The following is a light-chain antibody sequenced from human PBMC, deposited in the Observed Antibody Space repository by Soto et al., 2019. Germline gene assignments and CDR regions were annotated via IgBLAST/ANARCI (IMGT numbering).Light chain of an antibody. Sequence: EIVLTQSPATLSLSPGERATLSCRASQSVSTYLAWYQQKPGQAPRLLIYDASDRATGIPARFSGSGSGTDFTLTISSLEPEDFAVYYCRQRSSWPRYTFGQGSKLEIK. CDR2: DAS. CDR3: RQRSSWPRYT. V-gene: IGKV3-11*01. J-gene: IGKJ2*01. CDR1: QSVSTY.